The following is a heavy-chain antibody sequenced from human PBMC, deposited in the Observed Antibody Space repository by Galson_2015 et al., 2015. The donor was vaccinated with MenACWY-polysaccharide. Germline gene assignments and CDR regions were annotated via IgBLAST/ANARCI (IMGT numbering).Heavy chain of an antibody. V-gene: IGHV3-33*01. D-gene: IGHD6-25*01. CDR1: GSRFSNSG. CDR3: AREGSSSGFHAFDI. CDR2: IQYDGRNK. J-gene: IGHJ3*02. Sequence: SLRLSCAASGSRFSNSGMHWVRQAPGKGLEWVAVIQYDGRNKVYADSVKGRFTISRDNSKNTVFLEMNTLGVEDTAVYYCAREGSSSGFHAFDIRGQGTMVTVSS.